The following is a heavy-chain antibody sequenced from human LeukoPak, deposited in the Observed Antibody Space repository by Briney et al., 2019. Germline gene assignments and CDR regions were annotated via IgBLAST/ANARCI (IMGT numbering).Heavy chain of an antibody. CDR1: GGTFSSYG. D-gene: IGHD1-26*01. CDR3: ARGGSYSGFTDFDY. CDR2: ISAYNGNT. V-gene: IGHV1-18*01. Sequence: GASVKVSCKASGGTFSSYGISWVRQAPGQGLEWRGWISAYNGNTNYAQKLQGRVTMTTDTSTSTAYMELRSLRSDDTAVYYCARGGSYSGFTDFDYWGQGTLVTVSS. J-gene: IGHJ4*02.